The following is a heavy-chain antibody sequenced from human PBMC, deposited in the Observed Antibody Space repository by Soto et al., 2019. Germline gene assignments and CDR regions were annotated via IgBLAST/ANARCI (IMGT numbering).Heavy chain of an antibody. CDR2: IYPGDSDT. CDR3: AGGGVRGVITRTRDYYGMDV. CDR1: GYSFNIYW. Sequence: PGESLKISCKASGYSFNIYWIGWVRQLPGKGLEWMGIIYPGDSDTSYSPSFQGHVTISADKSTSTAYLQWSSLKASDNAMYYCAGGGVRGVITRTRDYYGMDVWAQGTTVTVSS. J-gene: IGHJ6*02. D-gene: IGHD3-10*01. V-gene: IGHV5-51*01.